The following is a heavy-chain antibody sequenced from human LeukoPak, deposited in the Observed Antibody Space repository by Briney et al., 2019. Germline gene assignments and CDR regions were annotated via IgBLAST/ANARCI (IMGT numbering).Heavy chain of an antibody. CDR3: AKDMAGYSYGRIDY. Sequence: GGSLRLSCAASGFTFDDYAMHWVRQAPGKGLEWVSLISGDGGSTYYADAVKGRFTISRDNSKNSLYLQMTSLRTEDTALYYCAKDMAGYSYGRIDYWGQETLVTVSS. V-gene: IGHV3-43*02. D-gene: IGHD5-18*01. CDR1: GFTFDDYA. J-gene: IGHJ4*02. CDR2: ISGDGGST.